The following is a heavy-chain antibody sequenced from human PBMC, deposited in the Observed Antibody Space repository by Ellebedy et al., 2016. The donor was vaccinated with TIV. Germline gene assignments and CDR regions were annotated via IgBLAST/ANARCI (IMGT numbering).Heavy chain of an antibody. J-gene: IGHJ4*02. D-gene: IGHD3-10*01. CDR3: AKDSGKYGWNSEY. Sequence: GESLKISCAASGITFSSYWMHWVRQVPGKGLVWVSRINRDGSSTSYADSVKGRFTMSRDNAKNTLFLQMNSLRAEDTAIYYCAKDSGKYGWNSEYWGQGTQVTVSS. CDR2: INRDGSST. V-gene: IGHV3-74*01. CDR1: GITFSSYW.